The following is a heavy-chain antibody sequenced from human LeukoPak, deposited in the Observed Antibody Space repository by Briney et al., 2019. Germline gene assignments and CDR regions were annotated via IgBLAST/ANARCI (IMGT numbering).Heavy chain of an antibody. J-gene: IGHJ6*03. V-gene: IGHV3-7*01. Sequence: PGGSLRLSCAASGFTFSSYWMSWVRQAPGKGLEWVANIKQDGSEKYYVDSVKGRFTISRDNAKNSLYLQMNSLRAEDTAVYYCARFRMWVRGVMFRYYYYMDVWGKGTTVTVS. CDR2: IKQDGSEK. D-gene: IGHD3-10*01. CDR1: GFTFSSYW. CDR3: ARFRMWVRGVMFRYYYYMDV.